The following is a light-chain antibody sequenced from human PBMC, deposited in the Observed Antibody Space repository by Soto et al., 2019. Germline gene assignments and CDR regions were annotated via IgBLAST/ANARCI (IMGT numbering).Light chain of an antibody. J-gene: IGKJ4*01. Sequence: EIVMTQSPATLSVSPGERATLSCRASQSVSSNLAWYQQKPGQAPRVLIYGASTRATGIPARFSCSGSGTEFTLTISSLQSEDFAVYYCQQYDYWPPTFGGGTKVEIK. CDR1: QSVSSN. V-gene: IGKV3D-15*01. CDR3: QQYDYWPPT. CDR2: GAS.